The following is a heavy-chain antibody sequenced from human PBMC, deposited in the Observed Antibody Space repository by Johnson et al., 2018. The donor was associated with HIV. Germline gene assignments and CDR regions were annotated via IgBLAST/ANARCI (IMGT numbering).Heavy chain of an antibody. D-gene: IGHD6-13*01. Sequence: VQLVESGGGVVRPGGSLRLSCAASGFTFNDYGMSWVRQAPGKGLEWVSGLNWNGGSTGYAYSVKGRFTLSRDNSKNTLYLQMNSLRAEDTAVYYCARTCRGSSWYRVSGTDGFDIWGQGTMVTVSS. CDR3: ARTCRGSSWYRVSGTDGFDI. CDR2: LNWNGGST. CDR1: GFTFNDYG. J-gene: IGHJ3*02. V-gene: IGHV3-20*04.